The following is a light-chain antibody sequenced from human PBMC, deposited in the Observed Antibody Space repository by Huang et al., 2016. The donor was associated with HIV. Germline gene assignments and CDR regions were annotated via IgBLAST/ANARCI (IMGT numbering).Light chain of an antibody. J-gene: IGKJ2*01. CDR1: QSISIY. Sequence: EIVLTQSPATLSLSPGERATLSCRASQSISIYLAWYQQKPGQAPRLLIYDASNRATGIPARFTGSGSGTDFTRTISSLEPEDFAVYYCQQRSDFGQGTKLEIK. CDR3: QQRSD. CDR2: DAS. V-gene: IGKV3-11*01.